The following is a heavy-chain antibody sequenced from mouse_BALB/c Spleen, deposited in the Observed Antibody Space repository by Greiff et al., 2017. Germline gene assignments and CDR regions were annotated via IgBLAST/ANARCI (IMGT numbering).Heavy chain of an antibody. V-gene: IGHV5-12-1*01. CDR3: ARQGDGYSYAMDY. D-gene: IGHD2-3*01. CDR2: ISSGGGST. CDR1: GFAFSSYD. Sequence: EVKLMESGGGLVKPGGSLKLSCAASGFAFSSYDMSWVRQTPEKRLEWVAYISSGGGSTYYPDTVKGRFTISRDNAKNTLYLQMSSLKSEDTAMYYCARQGDGYSYAMDYWGQGTSVTVSS. J-gene: IGHJ4*01.